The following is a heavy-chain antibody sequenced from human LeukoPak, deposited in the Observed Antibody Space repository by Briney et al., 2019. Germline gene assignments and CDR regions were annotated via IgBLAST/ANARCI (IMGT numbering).Heavy chain of an antibody. D-gene: IGHD6-19*01. Sequence: ASVKVSCKASGYTFTGYYLHWVRQAPGQGLEWMGWIRPNSGDTNYAQKFQGRVTMTRDTSISTAYMELSSLRSDDTAVCYCARLASVPGWGQGTLVTVSS. CDR2: IRPNSGDT. CDR1: GYTFTGYY. CDR3: ARLASVPG. V-gene: IGHV1-2*02. J-gene: IGHJ1*01.